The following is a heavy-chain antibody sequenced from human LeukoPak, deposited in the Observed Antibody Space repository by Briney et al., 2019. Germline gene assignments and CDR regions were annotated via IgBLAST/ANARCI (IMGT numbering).Heavy chain of an antibody. CDR2: IIPIFGTA. CDR1: GGTFSSYA. D-gene: IGHD3-10*01. J-gene: IGHJ5*02. CDR3: ARVLGLYYYGSGSYYKGAWFDP. Sequence: ASVKVSCKASGGTFSSYAISWVRQAPGQGLEWMGGIIPIFGTANYAQKFQGRVTITADESTSTAYMELSSLRSEDTAVYYCARVLGLYYYGSGSYYKGAWFDPWGQGTLVTVSS. V-gene: IGHV1-69*01.